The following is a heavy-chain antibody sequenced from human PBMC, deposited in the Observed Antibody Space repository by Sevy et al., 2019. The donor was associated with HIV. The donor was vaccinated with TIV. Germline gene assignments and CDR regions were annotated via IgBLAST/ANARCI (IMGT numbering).Heavy chain of an antibody. CDR1: GFTFSSYA. D-gene: IGHD4-4*01. CDR2: ISYDGSNK. J-gene: IGHJ6*02. Sequence: GGSLRLSCAASGFTFSSYAMHWVRQAPGKGLEWVAVISYDGSNKYYADSVKGRFTISRDNSKNTRYLQMNSLRAEDTAVYYCARDQSRPYSNKQQDYYYYYGMDVWGRGTTVTVSS. CDR3: ARDQSRPYSNKQQDYYYYYGMDV. V-gene: IGHV3-30*04.